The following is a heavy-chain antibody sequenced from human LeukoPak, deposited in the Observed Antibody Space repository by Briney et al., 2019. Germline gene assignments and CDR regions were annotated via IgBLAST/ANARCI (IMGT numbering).Heavy chain of an antibody. CDR1: GFTFSSYS. CDR3: ARDEGFCSGGSCYLPFDY. J-gene: IGHJ4*02. V-gene: IGHV3-21*01. CDR2: ISSSSSYI. D-gene: IGHD2-15*01. Sequence: GGSLRLSCAASGFTFSSYSMNWVRQAPGKGLEWVSSISSSSSYIYYADSVKGRFTISTDNAKNSLYLQMNSLRAEDTAVYYCARDEGFCSGGSCYLPFDYWGQGTLVTLSS.